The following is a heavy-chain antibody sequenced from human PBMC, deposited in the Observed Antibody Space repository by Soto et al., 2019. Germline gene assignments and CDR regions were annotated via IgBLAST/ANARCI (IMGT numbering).Heavy chain of an antibody. V-gene: IGHV5-10-1*01. CDR1: GYSFTNYW. Sequence: PGESLKISCKGSGYSFTNYWISWVRRMPGKGLEWMGNIDPVDSYTNYGPSFQGHVTFSVDTSISTAYLQWSSLKASDTAMYYCARIESIARNWFDPWGQGTLVTV. J-gene: IGHJ5*02. CDR3: ARIESIARNWFDP. CDR2: IDPVDSYT. D-gene: IGHD6-13*01.